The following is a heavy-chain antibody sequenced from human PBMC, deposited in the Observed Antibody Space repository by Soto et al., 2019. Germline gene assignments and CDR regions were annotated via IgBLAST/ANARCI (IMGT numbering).Heavy chain of an antibody. D-gene: IGHD2-8*01. CDR2: IYYSGSN. Sequence: QVPLQESGPGLVKPSDTLSHTCGVSGYSISSSNWWGWIRQPPGKGLEWIGYIYYSGSNYYNPSLKRRVTMSEDTSKNQFSLKLSSVTAVDTAVYYCARNNGVPDAFDIWGQGTMVTVSS. V-gene: IGHV4-28*01. CDR1: GYSISSSNW. CDR3: ARNNGVPDAFDI. J-gene: IGHJ3*02.